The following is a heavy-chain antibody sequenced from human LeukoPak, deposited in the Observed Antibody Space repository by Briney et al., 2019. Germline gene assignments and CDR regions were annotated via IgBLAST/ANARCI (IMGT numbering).Heavy chain of an antibody. CDR1: GGSISSYY. Sequence: SETLSLTCTGSGGSISSYYWSWIRQPPGKGLEWIGYIYYSGSTNYNPSPKSRVTISVDTSKNQFSLKLSSVTAADTAVYYCARDSHDFWSGSSYYYYGMDVWGQGTTVTVSS. CDR2: IYYSGST. CDR3: ARDSHDFWSGSSYYYYGMDV. D-gene: IGHD3-3*01. V-gene: IGHV4-59*01. J-gene: IGHJ6*02.